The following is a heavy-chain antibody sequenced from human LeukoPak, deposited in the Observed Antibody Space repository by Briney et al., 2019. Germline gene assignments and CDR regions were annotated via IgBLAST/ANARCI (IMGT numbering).Heavy chain of an antibody. Sequence: GASVKVSCKASGYTFTGYYMHWVRQASGQGLEWMGWINPNSGGTNYAQKFQGWVTMTRDTSISTAYMELSRLRSDDTAVYYCARERGTGGISNWFDPWGQGTLVTVSS. CDR3: ARERGTGGISNWFDP. J-gene: IGHJ5*02. CDR2: INPNSGGT. V-gene: IGHV1-2*04. D-gene: IGHD2-8*02. CDR1: GYTFTGYY.